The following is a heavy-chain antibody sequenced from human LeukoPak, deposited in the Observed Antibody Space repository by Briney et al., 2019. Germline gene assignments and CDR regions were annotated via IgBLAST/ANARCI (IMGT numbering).Heavy chain of an antibody. D-gene: IGHD3-10*01. CDR3: ARDFSGSPVSLLFGLGFNAFDI. CDR1: GYTFTGYY. Sequence: GASVKVSCKASGYTFTGYYMHWVRQAPGQGLEWMGWINPNSGGTNYAQKFQGRVTMTRDTSISTAYMELSRLRSDDTAVYYCARDFSGSPVSLLFGLGFNAFDIWGQGTMVTVSS. CDR2: INPNSGGT. V-gene: IGHV1-2*02. J-gene: IGHJ3*02.